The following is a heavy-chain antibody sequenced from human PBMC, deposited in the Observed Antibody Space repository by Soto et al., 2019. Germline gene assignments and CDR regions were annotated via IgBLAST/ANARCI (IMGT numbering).Heavy chain of an antibody. V-gene: IGHV1-69*02. J-gene: IGHJ6*03. CDR2: IIPILGIA. D-gene: IGHD6-19*01. Sequence: ASVKVSCKASGGTFSSYTISWVLQAPGEGLEWMGRIIPILGIANYAQKFQGRVTITADKSTSTAYMELSSLRSEDTAVYYCARGDSSGRSNYYYYMDVWGKETTVTVSS. CDR1: GGTFSSYT. CDR3: ARGDSSGRSNYYYYMDV.